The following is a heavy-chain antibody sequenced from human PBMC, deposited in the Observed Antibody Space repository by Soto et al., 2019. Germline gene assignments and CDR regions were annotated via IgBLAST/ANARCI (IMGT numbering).Heavy chain of an antibody. CDR2: IIPIFGTA. V-gene: IGHV1-69*01. D-gene: IGHD4-17*01. Sequence: QVQLVQSGAEVKKPGSSVKVSCKASGGTFSSYAISWVRQAPGQGLEWMGGIIPIFGTANYAQKFQGRVTITADESPSTAHMELSSLRSEDTAVYYCPRDSGGTTVAFGMAVWGHGTTVTVSS. J-gene: IGHJ6*02. CDR1: GGTFSSYA. CDR3: PRDSGGTTVAFGMAV.